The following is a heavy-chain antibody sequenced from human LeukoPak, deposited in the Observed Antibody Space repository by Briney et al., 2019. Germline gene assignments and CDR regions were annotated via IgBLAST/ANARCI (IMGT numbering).Heavy chain of an antibody. V-gene: IGHV3-23*01. Sequence: GGSLRLSCAASGLTFSNYAMSWVRQAPGKGLEWVSAISGRGVSTSYADSVRGRFTISRDNSKNTLYLQMNSLRGEDTAVYYCAKAASGNWNDVSDYWGQGTLVTVSS. CDR2: ISGRGVST. CDR1: GLTFSNYA. D-gene: IGHD1-20*01. J-gene: IGHJ4*02. CDR3: AKAASGNWNDVSDY.